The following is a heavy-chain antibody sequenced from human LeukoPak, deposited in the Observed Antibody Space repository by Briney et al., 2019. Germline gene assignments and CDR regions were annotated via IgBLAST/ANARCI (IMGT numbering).Heavy chain of an antibody. J-gene: IGHJ4*02. D-gene: IGHD6-19*01. CDR1: GYSFTSYW. CDR3: ASNLGAVAGIVNFFRY. CDR2: IYPGDSDT. Sequence: AGESLKISCKGSGYSFTSYWIGWVRQMPGKGLEWMGIIYPGDSDTRYSPSFQGQVTISADKSISTAYLQWSSLKASDTAMYYCASNLGAVAGIVNFFRYWGQGTLVTVSS. V-gene: IGHV5-51*01.